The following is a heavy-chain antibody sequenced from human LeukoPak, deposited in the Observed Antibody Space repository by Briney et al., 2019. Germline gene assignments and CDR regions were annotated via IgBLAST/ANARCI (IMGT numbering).Heavy chain of an antibody. J-gene: IGHJ5*02. Sequence: ASVKVSCKASGYTFTSYDINWVRQATGQGLEWMGWMNPNSGNTGYAQKFQGRVTITRNTSISTAYMELSSLRSEDTAVYYCARGRVTPGWFDPWGQGTPVTVSS. CDR1: GYTFTSYD. CDR3: ARGRVTPGWFDP. D-gene: IGHD2-21*02. CDR2: MNPNSGNT. V-gene: IGHV1-8*03.